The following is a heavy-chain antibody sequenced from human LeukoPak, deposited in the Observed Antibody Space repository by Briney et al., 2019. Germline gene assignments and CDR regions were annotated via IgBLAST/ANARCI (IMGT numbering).Heavy chain of an antibody. D-gene: IGHD3-10*01. CDR2: VHHSGNT. V-gene: IGHV4-38-2*02. CDR1: GYSIISEYC. CDR3: ARATPGGLLYFGV. Sequence: NSSETLSLTCTLSGYSIISEYCWGWIRQPPGKGLAWIGCVHHSGNTYYNPSLKSRVTMSLDTSKSQFSLHLRSATAADTAVYYCARATPGGLLYFGVGGQGTLVTVSS. J-gene: IGHJ4*02.